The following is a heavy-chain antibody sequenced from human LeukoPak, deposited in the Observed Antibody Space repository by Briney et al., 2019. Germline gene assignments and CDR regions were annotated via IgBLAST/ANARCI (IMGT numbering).Heavy chain of an antibody. Sequence: SETLSLTCTVSGGSISSSSYYWGWIRQPPGKGLGWIGSIYYSGSTYYNPSLKSRVTISVDTSKNQFSLKLSSVTAADTAVYYCARQRESSGWSRTPLYFDYWGQGTLVTVSS. CDR2: IYYSGST. CDR3: ARQRESSGWSRTPLYFDY. CDR1: GGSISSSSYY. J-gene: IGHJ4*02. D-gene: IGHD6-19*01. V-gene: IGHV4-39*01.